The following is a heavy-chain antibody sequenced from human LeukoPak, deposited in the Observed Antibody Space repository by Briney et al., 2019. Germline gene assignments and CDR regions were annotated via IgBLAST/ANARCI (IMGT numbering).Heavy chain of an antibody. CDR1: GGFINKYY. J-gene: IGHJ6*04. CDR3: ARDGNWNDRDVYYYYGMDV. V-gene: IGHV4-59*01. CDR2: IYYIGST. Sequence: GTLSLTRTVSGGFINKYYWCSIRQPPGKGLEWVGYIYYIGSTNYNPSLKSRVTISVHTSKNQFSLKLSSVTAADTAVYYCARDGNWNDRDVYYYYGMDVWGKGITVTVSS. D-gene: IGHD1-1*01.